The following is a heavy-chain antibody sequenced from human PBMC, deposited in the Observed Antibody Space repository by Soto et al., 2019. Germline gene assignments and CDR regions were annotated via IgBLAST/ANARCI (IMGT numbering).Heavy chain of an antibody. CDR3: TGEVASGY. Sequence: QVQLVESGGGVVQPGRSLRLSRAVSGFTVSSYGMHWVRQAPGKGLGWVAVISRDGGTKFYADSVKGRFTISKDNSRNTLFLEMNSLRGDDMAVYYCTGEVASGYWGQGTLVTVSS. D-gene: IGHD2-8*02. CDR2: ISRDGGTK. J-gene: IGHJ4*02. V-gene: IGHV3-30*03. CDR1: GFTVSSYG.